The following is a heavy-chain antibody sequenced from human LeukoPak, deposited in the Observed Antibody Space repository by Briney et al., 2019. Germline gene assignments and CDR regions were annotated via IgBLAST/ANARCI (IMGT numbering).Heavy chain of an antibody. Sequence: SETLSLTCTVSGGSISSYYWSWLRQPAGKGLEWIGRIYTSGSTNYNPSLKSRVTMSVDTSKNQFSLKLSSVTAADTAVYYCAFTPPANYYGSGRAFDIWGQGTMVTVSS. J-gene: IGHJ3*02. CDR2: IYTSGST. CDR1: GGSISSYY. CDR3: AFTPPANYYGSGRAFDI. V-gene: IGHV4-4*07. D-gene: IGHD3-10*01.